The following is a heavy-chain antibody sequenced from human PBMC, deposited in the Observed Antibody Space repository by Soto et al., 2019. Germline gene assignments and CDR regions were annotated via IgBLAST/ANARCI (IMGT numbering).Heavy chain of an antibody. CDR2: ISSYGADT. D-gene: IGHD6-19*01. J-gene: IGHJ4*02. CDR1: GFTFSSYG. V-gene: IGHV3-64D*06. Sequence: GGPLRLSCAASGFTFSSYGMHWVRQAPGKGLEFVSAISSYGADTYYADSVKGRFAISRDNSKNTLYLQISSLRAEDTALYYCVKEGYMRSDWYGQFNDWGQGALVTVSS. CDR3: VKEGYMRSDWYGQFND.